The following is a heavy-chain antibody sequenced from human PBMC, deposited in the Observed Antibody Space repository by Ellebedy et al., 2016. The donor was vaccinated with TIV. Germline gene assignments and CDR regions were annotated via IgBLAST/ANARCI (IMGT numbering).Heavy chain of an antibody. V-gene: IGHV4-34*01. Sequence: SETLSLXCAVYGGSFSGYYWSWIRQPPGKGLEWIGEINHSGSTNYNPSLKSRVTISVHTSKNQFSLKLSSVTAADTAVYYCARVAQQQLVFDFDYWGQGTLVTVSS. CDR1: GGSFSGYY. CDR2: INHSGST. CDR3: ARVAQQQLVFDFDY. J-gene: IGHJ4*02. D-gene: IGHD6-13*01.